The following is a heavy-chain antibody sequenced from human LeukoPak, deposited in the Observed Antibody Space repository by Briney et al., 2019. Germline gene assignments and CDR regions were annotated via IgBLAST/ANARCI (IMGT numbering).Heavy chain of an antibody. CDR2: INPNSGGT. J-gene: IGHJ6*03. V-gene: IGHV1-2*06. CDR1: GYTFTGYY. Sequence: ASVKVSCKASGYTFTGYYMHWVRQAPGQGREWMGRINPNSGGTNYAQKFQGRVTMTRDTSISTAYMELSRLRSDDTAVYYCARAWYSTLTSGYYMDVWGKGTTVTVSS. D-gene: IGHD6-13*01. CDR3: ARAWYSTLTSGYYMDV.